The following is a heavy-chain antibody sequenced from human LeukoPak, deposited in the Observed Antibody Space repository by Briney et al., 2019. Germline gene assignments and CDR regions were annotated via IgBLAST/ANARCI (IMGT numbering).Heavy chain of an antibody. J-gene: IGHJ4*02. CDR2: IYYTGST. CDR1: GDSISSYY. V-gene: IGHV4-59*01. CDR3: ARDGTTAGNYYDY. D-gene: IGHD6-13*01. Sequence: SETLSLTCAVSGDSISSYYWGWIRQPPGKGLEWIGYIYYTGSTNSNPSLKSRVTMSVDTSKNQFSLKLSSVTAADTAIYYCARDGTTAGNYYDYWGQGTLVTVSS.